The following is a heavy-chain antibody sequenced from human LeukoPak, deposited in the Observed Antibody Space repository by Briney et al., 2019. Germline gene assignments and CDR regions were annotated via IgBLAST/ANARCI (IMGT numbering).Heavy chain of an antibody. Sequence: GGSLRLSCAASEFTFSHHWMTWVRQAPGKGLELVANIKQDGSETYYVDSVKGRFTVSRDSVKRSLYLQMNSLRAEDTAVYYCARDGNRDGDMDVWGKGTTVTVSS. J-gene: IGHJ6*03. CDR2: IKQDGSET. CDR3: ARDGNRDGDMDV. CDR1: EFTFSHHW. V-gene: IGHV3-7*01. D-gene: IGHD1-1*01.